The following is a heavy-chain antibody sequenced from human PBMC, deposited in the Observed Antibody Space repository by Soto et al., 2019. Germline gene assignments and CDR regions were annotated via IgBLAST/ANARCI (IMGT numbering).Heavy chain of an antibody. D-gene: IGHD3-10*01. CDR1: GGSISSSNW. CDR3: ARRWGEGRVDY. V-gene: IGHV4-4*02. CDR2: IYHSGST. Sequence: QVQLQESGPGLVKPSGTLSLTCAVSGGSISSSNWWSWVRQPPGKGLQWIGEIYHSGSTNYIPSLESRVTISVDKARKQFSLKLGSVTAADSAVYYCARRWGEGRVDYWGQGTLVTVSS. J-gene: IGHJ4*02.